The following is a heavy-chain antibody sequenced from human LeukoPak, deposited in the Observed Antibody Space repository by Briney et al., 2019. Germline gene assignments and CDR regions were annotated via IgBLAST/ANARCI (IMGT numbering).Heavy chain of an antibody. J-gene: IGHJ4*02. V-gene: IGHV3-7*01. Sequence: GGSLRLSCAASGFTFSSHWMAWVRQAPGKGLEWVANIKQDGSDKYYLDSMKGRLTISRDNAKNSLYLQVNSLRVEDTAVYYCAKDHSSSSFQYYFDYWGQGTLVTVSS. D-gene: IGHD6-13*01. CDR3: AKDHSSSSFQYYFDY. CDR2: IKQDGSDK. CDR1: GFTFSSHW.